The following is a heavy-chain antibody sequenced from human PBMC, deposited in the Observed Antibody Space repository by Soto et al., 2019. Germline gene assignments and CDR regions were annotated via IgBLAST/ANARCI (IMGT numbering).Heavy chain of an antibody. V-gene: IGHV3-7*01. J-gene: IGHJ4*02. CDR1: GFTFSNYW. CDR2: IHQDGSEK. CDR3: AKPRRLYSSSSGFDY. Sequence: GGSLRLSCAASGFTFSNYWMTWVRQAPGKGLEWVATIHQDGSEKYYVDSVKGRFTISRDNAKNSLYVQVNSLRVEDTAVYYCAKPRRLYSSSSGFDYWGQGTLVTVSS. D-gene: IGHD6-6*01.